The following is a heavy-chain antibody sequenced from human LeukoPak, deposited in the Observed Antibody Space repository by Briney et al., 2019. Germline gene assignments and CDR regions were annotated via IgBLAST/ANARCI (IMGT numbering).Heavy chain of an antibody. Sequence: VSVKVSCKASGYTFTGYYMHWVRQAPGQGLEWMGWINPNSGGTNYAQKFQGRVTMTRDTSISTAYMELSRLRSDDTAVYYCARIRITMVRGVLDAFDIWGQGTMVTVSS. J-gene: IGHJ3*02. CDR2: INPNSGGT. CDR1: GYTFTGYY. CDR3: ARIRITMVRGVLDAFDI. D-gene: IGHD3-10*01. V-gene: IGHV1-2*02.